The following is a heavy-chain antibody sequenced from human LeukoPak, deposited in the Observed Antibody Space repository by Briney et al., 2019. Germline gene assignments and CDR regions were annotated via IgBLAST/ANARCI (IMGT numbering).Heavy chain of an antibody. CDR1: GFTVSSNY. V-gene: IGHV3-66*01. D-gene: IGHD6-13*01. CDR3: ARGGYSSGWSV. Sequence: PGGSLRLSCAASGFTVSSNYMSWVRQAPGKGLEWVSVTNSGGRTYYADSVKGRFTISRDNSKNTLYLQMNSLRAEDTAVYYCARGGYSSGWSVWGQGTLVTVSS. CDR2: TNSGGRT. J-gene: IGHJ4*02.